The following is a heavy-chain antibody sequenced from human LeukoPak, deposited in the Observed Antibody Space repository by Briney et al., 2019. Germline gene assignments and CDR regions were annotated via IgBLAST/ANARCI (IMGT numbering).Heavy chain of an antibody. D-gene: IGHD3-10*01. CDR1: GISFSSSW. J-gene: IGHJ4*02. V-gene: IGHV3-7*01. CDR2: IKQDASVR. CDR3: ARANYGADY. Sequence: GGSLRLSCAASGISFSSSWMSWVRQAPGRGLEWVANIKQDASVRYYVDSVKGRFTISRDDGKNSLYLQMNSLRAEDTAVYFCARANYGADYWGQGTLVTVSS.